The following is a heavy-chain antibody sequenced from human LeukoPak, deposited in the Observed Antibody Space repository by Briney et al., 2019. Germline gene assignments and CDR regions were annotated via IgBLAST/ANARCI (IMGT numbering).Heavy chain of an antibody. CDR2: FDPEDGET. D-gene: IGHD6-19*01. CDR3: ATAVAGTGWFDP. CDR1: GYTLTELS. Sequence: ASVTVSCKVSGYTLTELSMHWVRQAPGKGLEWMGGFDPEDGETIYAQKFQGRVTMTEDTSTDTAYMELSSLRSEDTAVYYCATAVAGTGWFDPWGQGTLVTVSS. V-gene: IGHV1-24*01. J-gene: IGHJ5*02.